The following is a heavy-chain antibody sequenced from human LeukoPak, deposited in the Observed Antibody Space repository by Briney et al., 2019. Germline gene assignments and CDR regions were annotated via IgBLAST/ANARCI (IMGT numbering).Heavy chain of an antibody. CDR1: GYTFTGYY. V-gene: IGHV1-2*02. D-gene: IGHD2-21*01. Sequence: ASVKVSCKASGYTFTGYYMHWVRQAPGQGLEWMGWINPNSGGTNYAQKFQGRVTMTRDTSISTAYMELSRLRSDDTAVYYCAKDSPCAYCGGDCAECFDYWGQGTLVTVSS. CDR2: INPNSGGT. CDR3: AKDSPCAYCGGDCAECFDY. J-gene: IGHJ4*02.